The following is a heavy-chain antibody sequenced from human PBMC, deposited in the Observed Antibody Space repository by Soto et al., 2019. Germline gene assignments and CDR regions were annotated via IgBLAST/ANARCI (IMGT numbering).Heavy chain of an antibody. CDR1: GGSISSGGYY. Sequence: QVQLQESGPGLVKPSQTLSLTCTVSGGSISSGGYYWSWIRQHPGKGLEWIGYIAYSGSTYYNPSLKSRVTISVDTSKNQFSLKLSSVTAADTAVYYCAREDYGGKAGTGVIDYWGQGTLVTVSS. J-gene: IGHJ4*02. V-gene: IGHV4-31*03. CDR3: AREDYGGKAGTGVIDY. CDR2: IAYSGST. D-gene: IGHD4-17*01.